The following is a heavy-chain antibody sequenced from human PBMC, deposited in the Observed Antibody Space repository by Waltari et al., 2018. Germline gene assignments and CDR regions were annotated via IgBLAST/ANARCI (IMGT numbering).Heavy chain of an antibody. CDR2: VYYTGST. D-gene: IGHD3-3*01. Sequence: QVQLQESGPGLVKPSETLSLTCTVSGGSVSGSYWNWIRQPPGKGLEWIGYVYYTGSTNYNPSLKSRVTISIDTSENQFSLRLSSVTAADTAVYFCARLGSGGFWSGCDLDLWGQGTLVTVSS. CDR1: GGSVSGSY. CDR3: ARLGSGGFWSGCDLDL. V-gene: IGHV4-59*08. J-gene: IGHJ5*02.